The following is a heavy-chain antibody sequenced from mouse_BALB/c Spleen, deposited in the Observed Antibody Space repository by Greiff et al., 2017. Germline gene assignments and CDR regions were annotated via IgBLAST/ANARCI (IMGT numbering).Heavy chain of an antibody. J-gene: IGHJ3*01. V-gene: IGHV1S29*02. CDR1: GYTFTDYN. CDR3: ARSDYGSSYGWFAY. CDR2: IYPYNGGT. D-gene: IGHD1-1*01. Sequence: VQLKESGPELVKPGASVKISCKASGYTFTDYNMHWVKQSHGKSLEWIGYIYPYNGGTGYNQKFKSKATLTVDNSSSTAYMELRSLTSEDSAVYYCARSDYGSSYGWFAYWGQGTLVTVSA.